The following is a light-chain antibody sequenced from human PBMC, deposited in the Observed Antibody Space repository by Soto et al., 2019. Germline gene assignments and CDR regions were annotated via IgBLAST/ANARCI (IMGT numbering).Light chain of an antibody. J-gene: IGLJ2*01. CDR2: GNS. CDR3: QSYDSSLSGVV. CDR1: SSNIGAGYD. V-gene: IGLV1-40*01. Sequence: QLVLTQPPSVSGAPGQRVTISCTGSSSNIGAGYDVHWYQQLPGTAPKLLIYGNSNRPSGVPDRFSGSKSGTSASLAITGLQAEDEADYYCQSYDSSLSGVVFGGGTKVTLL.